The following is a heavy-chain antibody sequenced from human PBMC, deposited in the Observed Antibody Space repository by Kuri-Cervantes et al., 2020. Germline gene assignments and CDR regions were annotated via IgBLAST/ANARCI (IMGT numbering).Heavy chain of an antibody. D-gene: IGHD3-10*01. CDR1: GFTFSSYA. CDR2: INTDGSGT. Sequence: GGSLRLSCAASGFTFSSYAMHWVRQAPGKGLVWVSRINTDGSGTSYGDSVKGRFTISRDNAKNTLFLQMNSLRAEDTAVYYCARAGSRGAYYYYYMDVWGKGTTVTVSS. CDR3: ARAGSRGAYYYYYMDV. V-gene: IGHV3-74*01. J-gene: IGHJ6*03.